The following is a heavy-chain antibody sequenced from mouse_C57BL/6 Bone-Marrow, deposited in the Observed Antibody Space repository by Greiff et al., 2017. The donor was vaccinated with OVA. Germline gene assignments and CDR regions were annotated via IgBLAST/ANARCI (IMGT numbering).Heavy chain of an antibody. V-gene: IGHV1-39*01. D-gene: IGHD1-1*01. CDR1: GYSFTDYN. J-gene: IGHJ1*03. Sequence: VQLQQSGPELVKPGASVKISCKASGYSFTDYNMNWVKQSNGKSLEWIGVINPNYGTTSYNQKFKGKATLTVDQSSSTAYMQHNSLTSEDSAVYYCAFYYGSSYRYFEVWGTGTTVTVSS. CDR2: INPNYGTT. CDR3: AFYYGSSYRYFEV.